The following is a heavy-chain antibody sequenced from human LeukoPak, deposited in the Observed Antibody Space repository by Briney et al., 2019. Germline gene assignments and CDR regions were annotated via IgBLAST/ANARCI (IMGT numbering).Heavy chain of an antibody. CDR3: TKDKYYEILTGYPNWFDP. J-gene: IGHJ5*02. D-gene: IGHD3-9*01. V-gene: IGHV3-23*01. CDR1: GFTFSSYA. Sequence: GGSLRLSCAASGFTFSSYAVTWVRQAPGKGLEWVSAISGSGGGTDYADSVKGRFTISRDNSNNTLYLQMNSLRADDAAVYYCTKDKYYEILTGYPNWFDPWGQGTLVTVSS. CDR2: ISGSGGGT.